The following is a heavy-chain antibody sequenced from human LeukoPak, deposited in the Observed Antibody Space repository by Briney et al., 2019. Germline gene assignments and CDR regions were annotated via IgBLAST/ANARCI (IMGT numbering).Heavy chain of an antibody. Sequence: PSETLSLTCTVSGGPINNYYWSWIRQPPGKGLEWIGYIYYTGTTKSNPSLKSRVTMSRDTSKNQLSLKLSSVTAADTAVYYCARYDSSGYSLELWGQEPWSLSPQ. J-gene: IGHJ4*02. CDR2: IYYTGTT. CDR1: GGPINNYY. V-gene: IGHV4-59*01. D-gene: IGHD3-22*01. CDR3: ARYDSSGYSLEL.